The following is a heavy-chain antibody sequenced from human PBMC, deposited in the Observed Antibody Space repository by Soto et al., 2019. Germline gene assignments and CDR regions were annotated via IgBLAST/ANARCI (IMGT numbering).Heavy chain of an antibody. CDR1: GGSISGYY. V-gene: IGHV4-59*01. CDR3: EKTYGDYVFSY. CDR2: LYYTGST. D-gene: IGHD4-17*01. Sequence: QVQLQESGPGLVKHSETLSLTCTVSGGSISGYYWTWIRQPPGKGLEWIGCLYYTGSTNYNPSLKSRSTLSADTSNNHFSLKLSSATAADTAVYFCEKTYGDYVFSYWGQGTLVTVSS. J-gene: IGHJ4*02.